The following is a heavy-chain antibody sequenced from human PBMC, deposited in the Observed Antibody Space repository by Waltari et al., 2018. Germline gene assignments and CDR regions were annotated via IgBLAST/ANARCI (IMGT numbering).Heavy chain of an antibody. J-gene: IGHJ4*02. V-gene: IGHV4-34*01. D-gene: IGHD3-22*01. CDR1: GGSFSGYY. Sequence: QVQLQQWGAGLLKPSETLSLTCAVYGGSFSGYYWSWIRQPPGKGLEWIGEINHSGRTNYNPSLKSRGTISVDTSKNQFSLKLSSVTAADTAVYYCARGLRYYYDSSGSFDYWGQGTLVTVSS. CDR3: ARGLRYYYDSSGSFDY. CDR2: INHSGRT.